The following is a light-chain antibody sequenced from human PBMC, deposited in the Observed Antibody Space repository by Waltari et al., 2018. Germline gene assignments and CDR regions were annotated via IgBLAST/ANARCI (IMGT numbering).Light chain of an antibody. V-gene: IGLV2-11*01. CDR2: DVN. Sequence: HSALTQPRSVSGSPGQSVTISCTGSTSDVGRYHYVSWYQQHPGKPPQVMIHDVNHRPSGVPDRFSGSKSGNTASLTISGLQAEDEADYYCFSYAGSPWVFGGGTKLTVL. J-gene: IGLJ3*02. CDR1: TSDVGRYHY. CDR3: FSYAGSPWV.